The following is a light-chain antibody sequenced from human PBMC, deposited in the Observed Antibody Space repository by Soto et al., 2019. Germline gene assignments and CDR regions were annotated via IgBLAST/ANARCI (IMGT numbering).Light chain of an antibody. CDR3: QQYDNWPPWT. Sequence: EIVLTQSPGTLSLSPGERATLSCRASQSVSNNYLAWYQQKPGQAPRLLIYGASTRATGIPARFSGSGSGTEFTLTIGSLLSEDFAVYYCQQYDNWPPWTFGQGTKVDIK. CDR1: QSVSNN. J-gene: IGKJ1*01. V-gene: IGKV3-15*01. CDR2: GAS.